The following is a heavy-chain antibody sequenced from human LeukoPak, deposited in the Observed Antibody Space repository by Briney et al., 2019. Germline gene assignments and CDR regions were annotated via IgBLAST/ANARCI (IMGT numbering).Heavy chain of an antibody. D-gene: IGHD2-2*01. CDR1: GGSIGSYY. V-gene: IGHV4-59*01. CDR2: IYYSGST. J-gene: IGHJ4*02. Sequence: SETLSLTCTVSGGSIGSYYWSWIRQPPGKGLEWIGYIYYSGSTNYNPSLKSRVTISVDTSKNQFSLKLSSVTAADTAVYYCARVDCSSTSCLKTYYFDYWGQGTLVTVSS. CDR3: ARVDCSSTSCLKTYYFDY.